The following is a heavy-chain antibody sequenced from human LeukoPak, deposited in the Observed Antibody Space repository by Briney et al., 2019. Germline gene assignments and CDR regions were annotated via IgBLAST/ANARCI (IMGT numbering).Heavy chain of an antibody. J-gene: IGHJ5*02. Sequence: ASVKASSEASRVTLRSYAISSVGQSPGPGLRWMGGIVPIYGTENYAQKLQGRVKITKDESTSTAYMELSSLRSEDTAVYYCVRSDIVVVPAAIQYNWFDPWGQGTLVTVSS. CDR2: IVPIYGTE. CDR1: RVTLRSYA. D-gene: IGHD2-2*02. CDR3: VRSDIVVVPAAIQYNWFDP. V-gene: IGHV1-69*05.